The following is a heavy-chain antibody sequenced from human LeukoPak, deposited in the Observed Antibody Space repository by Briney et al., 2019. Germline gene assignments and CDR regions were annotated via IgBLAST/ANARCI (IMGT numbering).Heavy chain of an antibody. CDR1: EFTFDDYG. CDR2: INWNGGST. Sequence: GGSQRLSCAASEFTFDDYGMSWVRQAPGKGLEWVSGINWNGGSTGYADSVKGRFTISRDNAKNSLYLQMNSLRAEDTALYYCASTERYYMDVWGKGTTVTVSS. J-gene: IGHJ6*03. CDR3: ASTERYYMDV. V-gene: IGHV3-20*04.